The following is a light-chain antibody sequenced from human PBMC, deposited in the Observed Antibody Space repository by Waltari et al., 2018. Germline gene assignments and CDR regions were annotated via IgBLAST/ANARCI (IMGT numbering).Light chain of an antibody. J-gene: IGKJ4*01. CDR1: QSVGTN. V-gene: IGKV3-15*01. CDR2: GAS. CDR3: QQYYNWPPLT. Sequence: EVVMTQSPATLSVSPVERATLSCRASQSVGTNLAWYQQKPGQAPRLLIHGASTRATGIPARFSGSGSGTEFTLTISSLQSEDFAVYYCQQYYNWPPLTFGGGTTVEIK.